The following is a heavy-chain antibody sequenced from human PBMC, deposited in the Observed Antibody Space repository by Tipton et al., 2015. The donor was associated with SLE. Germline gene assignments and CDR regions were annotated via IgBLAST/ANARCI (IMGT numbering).Heavy chain of an antibody. CDR1: GFTFSSYS. J-gene: IGHJ4*02. CDR2: ISGSGGST. Sequence: GSLRLSCAASGFTFSSYSMNWVRQAPGKGLEWVSSISGSGGSTYYADSVKGRFTISRDNSKNTLSLQMNSLRAEDTAVYFCDPIPVAGFDYWGQGTLVTVSS. V-gene: IGHV3-23*01. CDR3: DPIPVAGFDY. D-gene: IGHD6-13*01.